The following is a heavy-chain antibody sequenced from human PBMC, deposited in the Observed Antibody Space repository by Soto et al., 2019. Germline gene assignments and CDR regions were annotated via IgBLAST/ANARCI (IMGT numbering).Heavy chain of an antibody. Sequence: QVQLVESGGGVVQPGRSLRLSCAASGFTFSSYGMHCVRQAPGKGLEWVAVISYDGSNKYYADSVKGRFTISRDTSKNTLYLQMNSLRAEDTAMYYCAKDYGSGCDWLRVGDASDIWGQGTMVTVSS. CDR2: ISYDGSNK. V-gene: IGHV3-30*18. CDR1: GFTFSSYG. CDR3: AKDYGSGCDWLRVGDASDI. D-gene: IGHD6-19*01. J-gene: IGHJ3*02.